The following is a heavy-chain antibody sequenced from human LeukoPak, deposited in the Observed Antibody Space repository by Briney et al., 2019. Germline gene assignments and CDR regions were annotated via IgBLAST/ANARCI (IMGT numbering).Heavy chain of an antibody. V-gene: IGHV1-46*01. CDR1: GYTFTSYY. D-gene: IGHD3-22*01. CDR3: ARDTGGYDSSGYYDY. Sequence: ASVKVSCKASGYTFTSYYMHWVRQAPGQGLEWMGTINPSGGSTSYAQKFQGRVTMTRDMSTSTVYTELSSLRSEDTAVYYCARDTGGYDSSGYYDYWGQGTLVTVSS. CDR2: INPSGGST. J-gene: IGHJ4*02.